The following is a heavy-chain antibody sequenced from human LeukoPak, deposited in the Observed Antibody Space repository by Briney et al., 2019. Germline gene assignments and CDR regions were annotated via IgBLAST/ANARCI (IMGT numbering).Heavy chain of an antibody. V-gene: IGHV3-43*02. D-gene: IGHD3-10*01. CDR3: TKDFSGSYEN. CDR2: ISRDGGTT. Sequence: GGSLRLSCATSGFTFDDYAFHWVRQVPGKGLEWVSLISRDGGTTSYGDSVEGRFTISRDNSKNSLYLHMNRLKTEDSALYYCTKDFSGSYENWGQGTLVTVSS. CDR1: GFTFDDYA. J-gene: IGHJ4*02.